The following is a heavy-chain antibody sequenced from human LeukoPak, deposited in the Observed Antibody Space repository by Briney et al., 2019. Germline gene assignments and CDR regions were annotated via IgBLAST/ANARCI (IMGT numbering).Heavy chain of an antibody. CDR1: GFTFSNYA. V-gene: IGHV3-23*01. CDR2: VSDNAART. CDR3: ARAAKTYDY. Sequence: PGGSLRLSCAASGFTFSNYAMNWVRQAPGKGLQWVSSVSDNAARTYYADSVKGRFTISRDNAKNSLYLQMNSLRAEDTAIYYCARAAKTYDYWGQGTLVTVSS. J-gene: IGHJ4*02.